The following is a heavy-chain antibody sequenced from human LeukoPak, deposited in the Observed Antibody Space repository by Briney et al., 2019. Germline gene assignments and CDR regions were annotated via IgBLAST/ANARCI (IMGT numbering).Heavy chain of an antibody. V-gene: IGHV4-39*01. CDR3: ARLYLTPRDYFDY. CDR2: IYYSGST. CDR1: GGSISSSSYY. J-gene: IGHJ4*02. D-gene: IGHD2-8*01. Sequence: SETLSLTCTVSGGSISSSSYYWGWIRQPPGKGLEWIGSIYYSGSTYYNPSLKRRVTISVDTSKNQFSLKLSSVTAADTAVYYCARLYLTPRDYFDYWGQGTLVTVSS.